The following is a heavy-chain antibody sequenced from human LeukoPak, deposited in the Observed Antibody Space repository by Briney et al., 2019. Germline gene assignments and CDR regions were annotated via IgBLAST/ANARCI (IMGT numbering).Heavy chain of an antibody. CDR3: AIDTVYYDPPSY. D-gene: IGHD3-16*01. V-gene: IGHV1-24*01. CDR1: GYIFTELS. Sequence: GASVKVSCKVSGYIFTELSMHWVRQSPGKGLEWMGGSDPENGKTVYAQNFQGRATMTEDTSADTAYMELSSLRSEDTAVYYCAIDTVYYDPPSYWGQGTLVTVSS. CDR2: SDPENGKT. J-gene: IGHJ4*01.